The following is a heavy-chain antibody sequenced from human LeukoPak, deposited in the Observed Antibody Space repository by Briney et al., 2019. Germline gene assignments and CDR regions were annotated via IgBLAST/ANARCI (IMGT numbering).Heavy chain of an antibody. CDR1: GFTFSSYE. Sequence: SGGSLRLSCAASGFTFSSYEMNWVRQAPGKGLEWVSAISGSGGSTYYADSVKGRFTISRDNSKNTLYLQMNSLRAEDTAVYYCAKGVITMVRGVIMNAYYFDYWGQGTLVTVSS. CDR3: AKGVITMVRGVIMNAYYFDY. D-gene: IGHD3-10*01. J-gene: IGHJ4*02. CDR2: ISGSGGST. V-gene: IGHV3-23*01.